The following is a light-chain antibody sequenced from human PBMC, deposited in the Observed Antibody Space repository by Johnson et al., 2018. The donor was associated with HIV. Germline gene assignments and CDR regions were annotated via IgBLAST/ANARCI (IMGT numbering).Light chain of an antibody. CDR3: GMWDSSLFL. Sequence: QSVLTQPPSVSAAPGQKVTISCSGSSSNIGNNYVSWYQQLPGTAPKLLIYDNNKRPSGIPDRFSGSKSGTSATLGITGLQTGDEANYYCGMWDSSLFLFGTGTKVTVL. CDR2: DNN. CDR1: SSNIGNNY. V-gene: IGLV1-51*01. J-gene: IGLJ1*01.